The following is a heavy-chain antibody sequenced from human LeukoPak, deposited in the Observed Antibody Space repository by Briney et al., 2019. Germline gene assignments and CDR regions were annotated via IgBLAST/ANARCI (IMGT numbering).Heavy chain of an antibody. J-gene: IGHJ4*02. D-gene: IGHD1-26*01. CDR1: GGTFSSYA. V-gene: IGHV1-69*04. Sequence: SVKVSCKASGGTFSSYAISWVRQAPGQGLEWMGRIIPILGIANYAQKFQGRVTITADKSTSTAYMELSSLRSEDTAVYYCAKQLRGATRVFDYWGQGTLVTVSS. CDR2: IIPILGIA. CDR3: AKQLRGATRVFDY.